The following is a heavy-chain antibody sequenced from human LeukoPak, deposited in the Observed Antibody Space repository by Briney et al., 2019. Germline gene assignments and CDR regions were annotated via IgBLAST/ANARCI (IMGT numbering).Heavy chain of an antibody. V-gene: IGHV1-2*02. D-gene: IGHD5-18*01. J-gene: IGHJ4*02. CDR3: ARGRAYSYASPPDY. Sequence: ASVKVSCKASGYTFTGYYMHWVRQAPGQGLEWMGWLNPNSGATNYAQNFQGRVTMTRDTSISTAYMELSRLSSDDTAVYYCARGRAYSYASPPDYWGQGTPVTVSS. CDR1: GYTFTGYY. CDR2: LNPNSGAT.